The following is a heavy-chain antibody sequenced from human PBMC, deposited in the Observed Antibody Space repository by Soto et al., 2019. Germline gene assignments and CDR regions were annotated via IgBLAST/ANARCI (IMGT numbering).Heavy chain of an antibody. CDR1: VFTLSDSP. V-gene: IGHV3-73*01. D-gene: IGHD2-2*03. CDR3: TIGYCSSTSCPAGRNYYYGMDV. CDR2: IRSKGSGYAT. J-gene: IGHJ6*02. Sequence: GGSLPLFCASYVFTLSDSPMHWVGQASGNGLALARGIRSKGSGYATAYAASVRDRFTISRDDSKNTAYLQMNSLKTEDTAVYYCTIGYCSSTSCPAGRNYYYGMDVWAQGTTVTFSS.